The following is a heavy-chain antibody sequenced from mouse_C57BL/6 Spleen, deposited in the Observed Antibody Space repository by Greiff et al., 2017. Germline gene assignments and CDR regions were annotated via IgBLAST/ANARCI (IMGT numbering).Heavy chain of an antibody. Sequence: EVMLVESEGGLVQPGSSMKLSCTASGFTFSDYYMAWVRQVPEKGLEWVANINYDGSSTYYLDSLKSRFIISRDNAKNILYLQMSSLKSEDTATYYCARGYDEGFAYWGQGTLVTVSA. CDR1: GFTFSDYY. CDR2: INYDGSST. V-gene: IGHV5-16*01. CDR3: ARGYDEGFAY. J-gene: IGHJ3*01. D-gene: IGHD2-14*01.